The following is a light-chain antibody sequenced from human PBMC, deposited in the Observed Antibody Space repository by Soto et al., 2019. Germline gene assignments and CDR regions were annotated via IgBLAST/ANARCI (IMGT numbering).Light chain of an antibody. CDR2: GAS. J-gene: IGKJ1*01. CDR1: QSVAAN. Sequence: EIVMTQSPPTLSVSPGERATLSCKASQSVAANLAWFQQKPGQAPRLLIYGASPRATGIPDRFSGSGSGTEFTLTISSLQSEDFAVYYCQQYNNWPRTFGQGTKVEIK. V-gene: IGKV3-15*01. CDR3: QQYNNWPRT.